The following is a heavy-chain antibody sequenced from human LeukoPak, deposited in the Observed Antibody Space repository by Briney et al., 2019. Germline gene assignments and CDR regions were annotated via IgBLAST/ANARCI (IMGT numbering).Heavy chain of an antibody. CDR3: ARVDTAMVMSDY. CDR1: GYSISSGYY. J-gene: IGHJ4*02. D-gene: IGHD5-18*01. V-gene: IGHV4-38-2*01. Sequence: SETLSLTCAASGYSISSGYYWGWIRQPPGKGLEWIGSIYHSGSTYYNPSLKSRVTISVDTSKNQFSLKLSSVTAADTAVYYCARVDTAMVMSDYWGQGTLVTVSS. CDR2: IYHSGST.